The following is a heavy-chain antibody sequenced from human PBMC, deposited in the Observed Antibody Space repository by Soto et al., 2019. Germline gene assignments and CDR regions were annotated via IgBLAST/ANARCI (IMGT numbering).Heavy chain of an antibody. J-gene: IGHJ5*02. Sequence: GGSLRLSCEVSGFTFRSYEMHWVRQAPGKGLEWLSYISSSSDFIYYSESVKGRFTISRDNANNSPYLQMNSLRAADTAIYYCARGANGIDRLDHWGQGAPVTVSS. CDR1: GFTFRSYE. V-gene: IGHV3-48*03. CDR3: ARGANGIDRLDH. D-gene: IGHD5-12*01. CDR2: ISSSSDFI.